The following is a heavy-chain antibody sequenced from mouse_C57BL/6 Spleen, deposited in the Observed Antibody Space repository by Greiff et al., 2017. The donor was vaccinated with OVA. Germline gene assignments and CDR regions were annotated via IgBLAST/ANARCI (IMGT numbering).Heavy chain of an antibody. CDR2: IYPGDGST. J-gene: IGHJ2*01. Sequence: VQLQQSGPELVKPGASVKLSCKASGYTFTSYDINWVKQRPGQGLEWIGWIYPGDGSTKYNEKFKGKATLTVDTSSSTAYMELHSLTSEDSAVYFCAREAAQATGVDYWGQGTTLTVSS. D-gene: IGHD3-2*02. V-gene: IGHV1-85*01. CDR3: AREAAQATGVDY. CDR1: GYTFTSYD.